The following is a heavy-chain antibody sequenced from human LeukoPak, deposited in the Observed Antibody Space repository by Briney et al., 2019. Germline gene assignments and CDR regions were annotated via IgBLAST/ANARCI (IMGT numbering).Heavy chain of an antibody. CDR1: GGSISSSSYY. Sequence: SETLSLTCTVSGGSISSSSYYWGWIRQPPGKGLEWIGSIYYSGSTYYNPSLKSRVTISVDTSKNQFSLKLSSVTAADTAVYYCARDRDYDILTGYPDAFDIWGQGTMVTVSS. D-gene: IGHD3-9*01. V-gene: IGHV4-39*07. J-gene: IGHJ3*02. CDR2: IYYSGST. CDR3: ARDRDYDILTGYPDAFDI.